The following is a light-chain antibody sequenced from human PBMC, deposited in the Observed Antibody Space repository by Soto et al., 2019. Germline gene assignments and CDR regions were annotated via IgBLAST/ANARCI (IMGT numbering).Light chain of an antibody. CDR1: QSIDNY. V-gene: IGKV1-27*01. Sequence: TKMSLSPSALSAPLGDGVPIICRASQSIDNYLAWYQRKPGKVPVLLIYSTSTRESGVPSRFSGRGSGTDFTLTISSLEPEDFAAYYCQKYSRAPLTFGHGTKVDIK. CDR3: QKYSRAPLT. J-gene: IGKJ3*01. CDR2: STS.